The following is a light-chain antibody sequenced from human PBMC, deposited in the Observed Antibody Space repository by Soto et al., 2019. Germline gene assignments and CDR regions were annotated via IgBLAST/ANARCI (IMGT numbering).Light chain of an antibody. CDR1: QSISSY. CDR3: QQSYSTWT. CDR2: TAS. J-gene: IGKJ1*01. Sequence: TNSPASLAASLGDRVTITCRASQSISSYLNWYQQKPGKAPKLLIYTASSLQSGVPSRFSGSGSGTDFTLTISSLQPEDFATYYCQQSYSTWTFGQGTKVDIK. V-gene: IGKV1-39*01.